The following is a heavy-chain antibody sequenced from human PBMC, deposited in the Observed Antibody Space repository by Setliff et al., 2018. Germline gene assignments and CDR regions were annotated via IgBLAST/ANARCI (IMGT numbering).Heavy chain of an antibody. Sequence: GGSLRLSCAASGFTFTDAWMSWVRQAPGKGLEWVALLYGDNKIDFADSVKGRFTISTDNSKNTLYLQMNSLTAEDTAVYYCARDRPGPSFGGMDVWGQGTTVTVSS. CDR2: LYGDNKI. CDR3: ARDRPGPSFGGMDV. J-gene: IGHJ6*02. D-gene: IGHD3-3*01. CDR1: GFTFTDAW. V-gene: IGHV3-53*01.